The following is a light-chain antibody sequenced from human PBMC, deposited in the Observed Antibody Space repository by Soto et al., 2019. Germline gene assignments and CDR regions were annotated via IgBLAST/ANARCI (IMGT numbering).Light chain of an antibody. CDR1: SSDVGDYNY. Sequence: QSVQTHPASVSWSPGHSITISCTGTSSDVGDYNYVSWYQQHPGKAPKLIIYEVTNRPSGVSNRFSASKSGNTASLTISGLQAEDEADYYRSSYTSTTTLYVFGTGTKVTAL. V-gene: IGLV2-14*01. CDR2: EVT. J-gene: IGLJ1*01. CDR3: SSYTSTTTLYV.